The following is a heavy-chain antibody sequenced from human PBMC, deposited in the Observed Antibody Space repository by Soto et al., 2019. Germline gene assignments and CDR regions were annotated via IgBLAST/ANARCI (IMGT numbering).Heavy chain of an antibody. CDR3: ARRGYYAISAFDI. D-gene: IGHD2-8*01. J-gene: IGHJ3*02. V-gene: IGHV4-39*01. CDR1: GGSISSSSYY. Sequence: QLQLQESGPGLVKPSETLSLTCTVSGGSISSSSYYWGWIRQPPGKGLEWIGSIYYSGSTYYNPSLKSRVTISVDASKNQFSLKLISVTAADTAVYYCARRGYYAISAFDIWGQGTMVTVSS. CDR2: IYYSGST.